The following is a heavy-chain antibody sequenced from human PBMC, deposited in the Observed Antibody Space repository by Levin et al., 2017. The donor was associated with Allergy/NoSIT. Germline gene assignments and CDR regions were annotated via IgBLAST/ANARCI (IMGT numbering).Heavy chain of an antibody. CDR2: IKPDGTDK. CDR1: GFPFDNYW. D-gene: IGHD4-11*01. V-gene: IGHV3-7*03. Sequence: GESLKISCAASGFPFDNYWMTWVRQSPGKGLEWVANIKPDGTDKYYAESVKGRFTISRDNARSSLFLQMNYLGTDDTAVYFCARDTTVGGEAWGQGTLVTVSS. J-gene: IGHJ5*02. CDR3: ARDTTVGGEA.